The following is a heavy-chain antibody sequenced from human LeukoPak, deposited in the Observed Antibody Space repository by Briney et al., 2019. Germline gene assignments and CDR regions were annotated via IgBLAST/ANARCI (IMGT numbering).Heavy chain of an antibody. CDR3: ARDYIVGATWAGGY. D-gene: IGHD1-26*01. Sequence: SETLSLTCAVSGGSISSGYYWGWIRQPPGKGLEWIGSIYHSGSTYYNPSLKSRVTISVDTSKNQFSLKLSSVTAADTAVYYCARDYIVGATWAGGYWGQGTLVTVSS. V-gene: IGHV4-38-2*02. CDR2: IYHSGST. J-gene: IGHJ4*02. CDR1: GGSISSGYY.